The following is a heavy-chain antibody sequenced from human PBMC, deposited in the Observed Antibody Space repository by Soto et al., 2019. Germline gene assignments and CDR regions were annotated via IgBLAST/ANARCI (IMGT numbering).Heavy chain of an antibody. V-gene: IGHV1-2*04. CDR1: GYTFTCYY. CDR3: VRNYYDSSGYFIGDAFDI. Sequence: ASVKVSCKASGYTFTCYYMHWVRQAPGQGLEWMGWINPNSGGTNYAQKFQGWVTMTRDTSISTAYMELSRLRSDDTAVYYCVRNYYDSSGYFIGDAFDIWGQGTMVTVSS. CDR2: INPNSGGT. D-gene: IGHD3-22*01. J-gene: IGHJ3*02.